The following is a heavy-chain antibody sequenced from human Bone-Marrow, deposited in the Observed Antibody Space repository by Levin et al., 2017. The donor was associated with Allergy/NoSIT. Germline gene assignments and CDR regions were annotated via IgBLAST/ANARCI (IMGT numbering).Heavy chain of an antibody. Sequence: GGSLRLSCAASGFTFSSYSMNWVRQAPGKGLEWVSSISSSSSYIYYADSVKGRFTISRDNAKNSLYLQMNSLRAEDTAVYYCATTDRLPNNYYGMDVWGQGTTVTVSS. CDR1: GFTFSSYS. CDR2: ISSSSSYI. D-gene: IGHD5-18*01. J-gene: IGHJ6*02. V-gene: IGHV3-21*01. CDR3: ATTDRLPNNYYGMDV.